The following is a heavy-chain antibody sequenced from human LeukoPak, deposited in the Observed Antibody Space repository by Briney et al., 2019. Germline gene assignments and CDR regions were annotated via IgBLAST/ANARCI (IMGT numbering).Heavy chain of an antibody. CDR2: ISAYNGNT. V-gene: IGHV1-18*01. J-gene: IGHJ4*02. CDR3: ASPGGGSSSAGYYFDY. D-gene: IGHD6-6*01. CDR1: GYTFTSYG. Sequence: ASVKVSCKASGYTFTSYGISWVRQAPGQGLEWMGWISAYNGNTNYAQKFQGRVTITADESTSTAYMELSSLRSEDTAVYYCASPGGGSSSAGYYFDYWGQGTLVTVSS.